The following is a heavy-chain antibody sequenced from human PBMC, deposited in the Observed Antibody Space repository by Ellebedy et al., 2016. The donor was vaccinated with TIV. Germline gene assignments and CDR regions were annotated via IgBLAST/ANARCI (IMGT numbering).Heavy chain of an antibody. CDR3: ARDPVWELPSGPFDP. CDR2: ISSSGSTI. J-gene: IGHJ5*02. Sequence: PGGSLRLSCAASGFTFSSYEMNWVRQAPGKGLEWVSYISSSGSTIYYADSVKGRFTISRDNAKNSLYLQMNSLRAEDTAVYYCARDPVWELPSGPFDPWGQGTLVTVSS. CDR1: GFTFSSYE. D-gene: IGHD1-26*01. V-gene: IGHV3-48*03.